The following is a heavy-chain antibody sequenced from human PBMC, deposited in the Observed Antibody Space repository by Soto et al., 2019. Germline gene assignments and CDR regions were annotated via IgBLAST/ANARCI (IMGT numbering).Heavy chain of an antibody. D-gene: IGHD3-22*01. CDR2: ISSSSSYI. J-gene: IGHJ6*02. CDR1: GFTFSSYS. Sequence: GGSLRLSCAASGFTFSSYSMNWVRQAPGKGLEWVSSISSSSSYIYYADSVKGRFTISRDNAKNSLYLQMNSLRAEDTAVYYCARDLSNYDSSGYIRNGYYYYGMDVWGQGTTVTVSS. V-gene: IGHV3-21*01. CDR3: ARDLSNYDSSGYIRNGYYYYGMDV.